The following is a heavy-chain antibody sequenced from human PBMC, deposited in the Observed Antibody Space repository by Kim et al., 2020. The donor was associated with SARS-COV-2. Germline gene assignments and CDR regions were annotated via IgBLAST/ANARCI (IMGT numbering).Heavy chain of an antibody. CDR1: EFTFSNYW. Sequence: GGSLRLSCVASEFTFSNYWMSWVRQVPGKGLEWVAHIKQDGSAKFYVDSVKGRFTISRDNAQNSLYLQMNSLRVEDTALYYCTKGTNRDIWGQGTMVTVSS. CDR2: IKQDGSAK. J-gene: IGHJ3*02. V-gene: IGHV3-7*03. CDR3: TKGTNRDI.